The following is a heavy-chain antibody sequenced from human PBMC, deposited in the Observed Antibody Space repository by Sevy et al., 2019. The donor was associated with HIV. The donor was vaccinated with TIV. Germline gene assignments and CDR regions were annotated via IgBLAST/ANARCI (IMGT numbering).Heavy chain of an antibody. CDR1: GFTFSSYS. CDR3: ARDPDTAMVTGPLDY. Sequence: GSLRLSCAASGFTFSSYSMNWVRQAPGKGLEWVSYISSSSSTIYYADSVKGRFTISRDNAKNSLYLQMNSLRAEDTAVYYCARDPDTAMVTGPLDYWGQGTLVTVSS. J-gene: IGHJ4*02. V-gene: IGHV3-48*01. CDR2: ISSSSSTI. D-gene: IGHD5-18*01.